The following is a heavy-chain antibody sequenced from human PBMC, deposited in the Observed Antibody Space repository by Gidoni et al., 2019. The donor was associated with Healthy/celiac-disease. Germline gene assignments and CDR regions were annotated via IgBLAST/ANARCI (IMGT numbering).Heavy chain of an antibody. J-gene: IGHJ4*02. D-gene: IGHD4-17*01. V-gene: IGHV3-21*01. CDR3: ARDLWTTVTTRKDDY. Sequence: EVQLVESGGGLVKPGGSLRLSCAASGFTFSSYSMNWVRQAPGKGLEWVSSISSSSSYIYYADSVKGRFTISRDNAKNSLYLQMNSLRAEDTAVYYCARDLWTTVTTRKDDYWGQGTLVTVSS. CDR2: ISSSSSYI. CDR1: GFTFSSYS.